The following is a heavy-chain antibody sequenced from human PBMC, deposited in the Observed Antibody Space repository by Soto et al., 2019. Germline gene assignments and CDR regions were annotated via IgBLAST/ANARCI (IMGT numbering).Heavy chain of an antibody. CDR2: ITSTGTGT. Sequence: GGSLRLSCAASGFTFNSYAISWVRQAPGKGLQWVSAITSTGTGTYYADSVKGRFTISRDNSKNTVYLQMNSLRAEDSALYFCAKRGHYDSSGNYAPFVHWGQGALVTVSS. CDR1: GFTFNSYA. CDR3: AKRGHYDSSGNYAPFVH. V-gene: IGHV3-23*01. D-gene: IGHD3-22*01. J-gene: IGHJ4*02.